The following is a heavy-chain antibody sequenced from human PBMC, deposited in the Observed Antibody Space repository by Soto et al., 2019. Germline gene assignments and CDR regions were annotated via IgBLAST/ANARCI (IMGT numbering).Heavy chain of an antibody. D-gene: IGHD5-12*01. CDR2: INGGSGGT. V-gene: IGHV1-3*01. Sequence: ASVTVSCTASGYSFIRYAIHGVREAPGQRLQWMGWINGGSGGTKWSQNFQGRVTLIRDTSATTGYMELSSLTSEDTAVYYCARETGATPNFDYWGQGTLVTVSS. J-gene: IGHJ4*02. CDR3: ARETGATPNFDY. CDR1: GYSFIRYA.